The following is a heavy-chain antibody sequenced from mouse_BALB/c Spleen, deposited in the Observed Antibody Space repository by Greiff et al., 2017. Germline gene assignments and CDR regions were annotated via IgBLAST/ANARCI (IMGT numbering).Heavy chain of an antibody. V-gene: IGHV3-2*02. Sequence: EVKVEESGPGLVKPSQSLSLTCTVTGYSITSDYAWNWIRQFPGNKLEWMGYISYSGSTSYNPSLKSRISITRDTSKNQFFLQLNSVTTEDTATYYCARGTMITGFAYWGQGTLVTVSA. J-gene: IGHJ3*01. CDR1: GYSITSDYA. CDR2: ISYSGST. D-gene: IGHD2-4*01. CDR3: ARGTMITGFAY.